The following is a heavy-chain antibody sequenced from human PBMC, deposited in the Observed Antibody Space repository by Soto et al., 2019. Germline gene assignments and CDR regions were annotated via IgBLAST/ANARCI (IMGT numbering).Heavy chain of an antibody. V-gene: IGHV1-46*01. J-gene: IGHJ5*02. Sequence: QVQLVQSGAEVKKPGASVKVSCKASGYTFTSYNIHWVRQAPGQGLEWVGMINPRGFFTTYAQKFRGRVTITGDTSPSVVYMELTSLRSEDTAMYYCSRAAGRFGALFWFDPWGQGPRVSVSS. CDR3: SRAAGRFGALFWFDP. CDR1: GYTFTSYN. CDR2: INPRGFFT. D-gene: IGHD3-10*01.